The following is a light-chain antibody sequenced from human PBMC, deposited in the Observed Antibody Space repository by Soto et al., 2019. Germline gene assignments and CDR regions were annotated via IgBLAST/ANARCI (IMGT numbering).Light chain of an antibody. CDR1: QSVSSN. Sequence: EIVMTQSPATLSVSPGERVTLSCRASQSVSSNLAWYQQKPGQAPRLLIYSASTRATGIPARFSGGGSGTEFTLAISSPQSEDFAIYYCQQYVNWPPTFTFGQGTKLQIK. CDR3: QQYVNWPPTFT. V-gene: IGKV3-15*01. J-gene: IGKJ2*01. CDR2: SAS.